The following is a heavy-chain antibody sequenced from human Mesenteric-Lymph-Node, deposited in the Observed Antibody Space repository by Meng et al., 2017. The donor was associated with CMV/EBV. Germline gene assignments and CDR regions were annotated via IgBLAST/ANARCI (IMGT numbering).Heavy chain of an antibody. Sequence: CTASGYTFTSDGISWVRQAPGQGLEWMGWISAYNGNTNYAQKLQGRVTMTTDTSTIKAYMEQRSLRSDDTAVYYCSRETVTRAFDYWGQGTLVTVSS. CDR2: ISAYNGNT. J-gene: IGHJ4*02. CDR1: GYTFTSDG. V-gene: IGHV1-18*04. CDR3: SRETVTRAFDY. D-gene: IGHD4-17*01.